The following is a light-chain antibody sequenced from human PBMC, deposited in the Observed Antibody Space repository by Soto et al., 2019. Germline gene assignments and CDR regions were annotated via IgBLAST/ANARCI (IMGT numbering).Light chain of an antibody. CDR1: QGISSY. J-gene: IGKJ4*01. V-gene: IGKV1-9*01. CDR2: AAS. Sequence: IQLTQSPSSLSASVGDRVTITCRASQGISSYLAWYQQKAGKAPKLLIYAASTLQSGVPSRFSCSGSGTDFTLTISSLQPEDFATYYCQQLNNYPRTFGGGTKVEIK. CDR3: QQLNNYPRT.